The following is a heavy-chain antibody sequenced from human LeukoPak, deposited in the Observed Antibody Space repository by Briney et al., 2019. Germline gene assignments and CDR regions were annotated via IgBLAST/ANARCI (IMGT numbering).Heavy chain of an antibody. D-gene: IGHD2-21*01. J-gene: IGHJ4*02. Sequence: GGSLRLPCEASGFTFSKTWMSWVRQARGKGLEGVACIMEDGSVQKYVDSVRGRFTISRDNARTSLYLQMNSLRVEDTAVYYCAKDRVGGALEFWGQGTLATVSS. CDR3: AKDRVGGALEF. V-gene: IGHV3-7*04. CDR1: GFTFSKTW. CDR2: IMEDGSVQ.